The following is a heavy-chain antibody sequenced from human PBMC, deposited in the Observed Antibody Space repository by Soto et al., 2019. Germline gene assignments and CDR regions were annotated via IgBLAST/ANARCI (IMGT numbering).Heavy chain of an antibody. J-gene: IGHJ4*02. CDR3: AAVVAAFWSGYYPPRFDY. D-gene: IGHD3-3*01. Sequence: QMQLVQSGPEVKKPGTSVKVSCKASGFTFTSSAVQWVRQARGQRLEWIGWIVVGSGNTNYAQKFQERVTITRDMSTSTAYMELSSLRSEDTAVYYCAAVVAAFWSGYYPPRFDYWGQGTLVTVSS. CDR2: IVVGSGNT. CDR1: GFTFTSSA. V-gene: IGHV1-58*01.